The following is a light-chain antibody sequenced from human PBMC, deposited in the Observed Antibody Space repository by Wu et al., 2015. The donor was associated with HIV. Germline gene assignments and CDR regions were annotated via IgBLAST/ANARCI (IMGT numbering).Light chain of an antibody. CDR1: QSVSNN. Sequence: VMTQSPATLSVSPGERATLSCRASQSVSNNLAWYQQKPGQAPRLLIYAAYIRATGIPARFSGSGSGTEFTLTINSLQSEDFAVYYCQQYNNWPPYTFGRGPRLEIK. V-gene: IGKV3-15*01. CDR3: QQYNNWPPYT. CDR2: AAY. J-gene: IGKJ2*01.